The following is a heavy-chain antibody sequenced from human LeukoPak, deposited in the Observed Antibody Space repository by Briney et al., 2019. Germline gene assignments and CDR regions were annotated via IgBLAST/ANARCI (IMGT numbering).Heavy chain of an antibody. CDR2: IYYSGST. V-gene: IGHV4-59*01. J-gene: IGHJ4*02. Sequence: PSETLSLTCTVSGGSISSYYWSWIRQPPGKGLEWIGYIYYSGSTNYNPSLKSRVTISVDTSKNQFSLKLSSVTAADTAVYYCAREGYSRYYFDYWGQGTLVTVSS. CDR3: AREGYSRYYFDY. CDR1: GGSISSYY. D-gene: IGHD2-15*01.